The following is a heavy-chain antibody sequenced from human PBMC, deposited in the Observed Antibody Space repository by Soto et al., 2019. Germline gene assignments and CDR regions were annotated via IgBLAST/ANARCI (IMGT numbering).Heavy chain of an antibody. V-gene: IGHV3-30*18. CDR3: AKDLALGFWSGNYYFDH. J-gene: IGHJ4*02. Sequence: PGGSLRLSCAASGFTFSNYAMHWVRQAPGKGLEWVAIISYHGNNQFYADSVKGRFTISRDNSNNTLYLEMNSLRPEDTAVYYCAKDLALGFWSGNYYFDHWGQGTLVTVSS. CDR1: GFTFSNYA. D-gene: IGHD3-3*01. CDR2: ISYHGNNQ.